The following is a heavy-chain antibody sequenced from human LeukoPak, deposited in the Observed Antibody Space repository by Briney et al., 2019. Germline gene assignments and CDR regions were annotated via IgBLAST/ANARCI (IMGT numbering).Heavy chain of an antibody. Sequence: ASVKVSCNTSGYSFTNYHMHWVRLAPGQGLEWMGHIYPNTGGTSYAQRFQGRVTMTSDTFVSTVYMELSSLISDDTAAYYCARENWYYDYWGQGTLVTVSS. D-gene: IGHD1-7*01. J-gene: IGHJ4*02. CDR2: IYPNTGGT. CDR3: ARENWYYDY. CDR1: GYSFTNYH. V-gene: IGHV1-2*06.